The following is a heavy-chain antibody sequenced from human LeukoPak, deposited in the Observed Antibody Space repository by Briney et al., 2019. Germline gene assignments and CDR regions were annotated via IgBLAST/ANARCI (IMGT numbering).Heavy chain of an antibody. J-gene: IGHJ3*01. Sequence: PGGSLRLSCVASGIAFRNYAMTWVRQAPGKGLEWVSSITGSGTTTRYAGSVKGRFTISRDNSVDTLYLQVNSLSAEDTAVYYCGIDPNGDYIGAFDFWGQGTKVTASS. CDR2: ITGSGTTT. V-gene: IGHV3-23*01. CDR3: GIDPNGDYIGAFDF. CDR1: GIAFRNYA. D-gene: IGHD4-17*01.